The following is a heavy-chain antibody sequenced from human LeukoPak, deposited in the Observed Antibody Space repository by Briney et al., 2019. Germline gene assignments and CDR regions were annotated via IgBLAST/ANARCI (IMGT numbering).Heavy chain of an antibody. CDR1: GFTFDDYA. V-gene: IGHV3-9*01. CDR3: AKDFTSIPAAGDY. CDR2: ISWNSGSI. D-gene: IGHD6-25*01. J-gene: IGHJ4*02. Sequence: GGSLRLSCAASGFTFDDYAMHWVRHAPGKGLEWVSGISWNSGSIGYADSVKGRFTISRDNAKNSLYLQMNSLRAEDTALYYCAKDFTSIPAAGDYWGQGTLVTVSS.